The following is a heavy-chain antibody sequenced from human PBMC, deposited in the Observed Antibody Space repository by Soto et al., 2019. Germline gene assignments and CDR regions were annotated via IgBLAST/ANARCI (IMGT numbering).Heavy chain of an antibody. V-gene: IGHV4-30-4*01. CDR3: AREFAYCSSTSCSYYYYGMDV. D-gene: IGHD2-2*01. Sequence: LSLTCTVSGGSISSGDYYWSWIRQPPGKGLEWIGYIYYSGSTYYNPSLKSRVTISVDTSKNQFSLKLSSVTAADTAVYYCAREFAYCSSTSCSYYYYGMDVWGQGTTVTVSS. J-gene: IGHJ6*02. CDR2: IYYSGST. CDR1: GGSISSGDYY.